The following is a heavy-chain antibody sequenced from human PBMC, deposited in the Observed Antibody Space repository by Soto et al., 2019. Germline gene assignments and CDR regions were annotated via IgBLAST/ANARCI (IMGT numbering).Heavy chain of an antibody. Sequence: EVQLVESGGGLVEPGGSLRLSCAASGFTFSNAWMSWVRQAPGKGLEWVGRIKSKSEGETIDYAAPVKGRFTISRDDSKNTLYLQMNRLKSEDTGVYYCTRRPVGSTRPLDYWCQGTLVTVSS. V-gene: IGHV3-15*01. CDR2: IKSKSEGETI. J-gene: IGHJ4*02. CDR3: TRRPVGSTRPLDY. CDR1: GFTFSNAW. D-gene: IGHD2-2*01.